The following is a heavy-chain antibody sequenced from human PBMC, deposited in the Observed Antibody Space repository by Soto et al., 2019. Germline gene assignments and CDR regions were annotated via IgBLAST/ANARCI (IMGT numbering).Heavy chain of an antibody. J-gene: IGHJ3*02. V-gene: IGHV3-23*01. CDR3: ATDPNGDYIGAFDN. Sequence: EVQLLESGGGLVPPGGSLRLSCAASRFTFSSYAMTWARQAPGKGLEWVSSITGSGGSTKYAASVKGRFTISRDNSKNTLYLQMDSLRADDTAVYYCATDPNGDYIGAFDNWGQGTMVTVSS. CDR2: ITGSGGST. CDR1: RFTFSSYA. D-gene: IGHD4-17*01.